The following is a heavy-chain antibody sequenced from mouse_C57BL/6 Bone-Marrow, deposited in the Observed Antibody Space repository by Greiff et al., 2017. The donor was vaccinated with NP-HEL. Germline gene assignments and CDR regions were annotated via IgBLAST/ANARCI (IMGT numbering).Heavy chain of an antibody. CDR1: GYTFTNYW. D-gene: IGHD4-1*01. J-gene: IGHJ1*03. V-gene: IGHV1-63*01. Sequence: QVHVKQSGAELVRPGTSVKMSCKASGYTFTNYWIGWAKQRPGHGLEWIGDIYPGGGYTNYNEKFKGKATLTADKSSSTAYMQFSSLTSEDSAIYYCARRTLGRDWYFDVWGTGTTVTVSS. CDR2: IYPGGGYT. CDR3: ARRTLGRDWYFDV.